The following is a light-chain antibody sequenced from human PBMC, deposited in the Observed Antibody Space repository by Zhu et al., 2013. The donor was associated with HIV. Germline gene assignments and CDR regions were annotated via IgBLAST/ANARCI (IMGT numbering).Light chain of an antibody. CDR2: DDT. J-gene: IGLJ3*02. CDR3: QLWDSDSDQGV. Sequence: SYELTQPPSVSVAPGQTASITCGGNNIGSKSVHWYQQKPGQVPVLVAFDDTNRPSGIPERFSGSNSGGMVTLTISRAEAGDEADYYCQLWDSDSDQGVFGGGTTLTVL. CDR1: NIGSKS. V-gene: IGLV3-21*02.